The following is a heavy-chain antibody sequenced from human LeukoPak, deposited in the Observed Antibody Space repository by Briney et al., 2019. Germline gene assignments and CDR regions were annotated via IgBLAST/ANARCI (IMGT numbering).Heavy chain of an antibody. CDR1: GGSFSGYY. D-gene: IGHD3-9*01. J-gene: IGHJ5*02. CDR3: ARDLPYIYDILTGYFRWFVP. CDR2: INHSGST. Sequence: SETLSLTSAVYGGSFSGYYWSWIRQPPRKGLEWVGEINHSGSTNYNPSLKSRVTISVDTSKNQFSLKLSSVTAADTAVYYCARDLPYIYDILTGYFRWFVPWGQGTLVTVSS. V-gene: IGHV4-34*01.